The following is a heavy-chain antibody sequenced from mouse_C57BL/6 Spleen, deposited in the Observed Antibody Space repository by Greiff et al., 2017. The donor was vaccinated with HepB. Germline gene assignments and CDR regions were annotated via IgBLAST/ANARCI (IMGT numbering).Heavy chain of an antibody. Sequence: VKLQQPGAELVKPGASVKMSCKASGYTFTSYWITWVKQRPGQGLEWIGDIYPGSGSTNYNEKFKSKATLTVDTSSSTAYMQLSSLTSEDSAVYYCARHYYGSSYDFDYWGQGTTLTVSS. V-gene: IGHV1-55*01. D-gene: IGHD1-1*01. CDR2: IYPGSGST. CDR1: GYTFTSYW. CDR3: ARHYYGSSYDFDY. J-gene: IGHJ2*01.